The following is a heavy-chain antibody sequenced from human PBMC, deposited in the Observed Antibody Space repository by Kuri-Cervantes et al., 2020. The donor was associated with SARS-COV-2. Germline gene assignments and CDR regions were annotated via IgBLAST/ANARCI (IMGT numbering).Heavy chain of an antibody. D-gene: IGHD3-10*01. CDR3: ATDRVRVVTHNFDY. J-gene: IGHJ4*02. CDR2: ISSSSSYI. V-gene: IGHV3-21*01. CDR1: GFTFSSYS. Sequence: GESLKISCAASGFTFSSYSMNWVRQAPGKGLEWVSSISSSSSYIYYADSVKGRFTISRDNAKNSLYLQMNSLRAEDTAVYYCATDRVRVVTHNFDYWGQGTLVTVSS.